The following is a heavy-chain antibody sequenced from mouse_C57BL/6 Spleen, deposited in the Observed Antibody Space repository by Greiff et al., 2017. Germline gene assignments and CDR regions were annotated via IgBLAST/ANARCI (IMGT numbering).Heavy chain of an antibody. D-gene: IGHD2-12*01. CDR3: ASPDYNNDDGFAY. CDR2: IYPGSGST. CDR1: GYTFTSYW. V-gene: IGHV1-55*01. J-gene: IGHJ2*01. Sequence: QVQLQQPGAELVKPGASVKMSCKASGYTFTSYWITWVKQRPGQGLEWIGDIYPGSGSTNYNEKFKSKATLTVDTSASSAYMQLSSLTAEASAVYDSASPDYNNDDGFAYWGQGTPLTVSA.